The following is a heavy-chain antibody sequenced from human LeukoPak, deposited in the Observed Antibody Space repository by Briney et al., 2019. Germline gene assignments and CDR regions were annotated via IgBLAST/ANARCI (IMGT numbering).Heavy chain of an antibody. J-gene: IGHJ5*02. Sequence: GGSLRLSCAASGFTSSSYWMHWVRQVPGKGLVWVSRISGDGTARNYADSVKGRFTISKDDAKNTVDLQMNSLRGEDTAVYYCVRGRGSYGWFDPWGQGTLVTVSS. CDR1: GFTSSSYW. V-gene: IGHV3-74*01. CDR3: VRGRGSYGWFDP. D-gene: IGHD3-10*01. CDR2: ISGDGTAR.